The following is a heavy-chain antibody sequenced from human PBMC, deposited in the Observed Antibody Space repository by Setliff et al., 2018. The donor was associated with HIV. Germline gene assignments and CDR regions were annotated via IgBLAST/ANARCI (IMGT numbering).Heavy chain of an antibody. Sequence: PSETLSLTCAVSGDSINNSTYYWGWIRQPPGKGLEWIGGFYYSGTSYYNPSLRSRLTISVDTSKNQFSLKLSSVTAADTAMYYCAKGENEQWLVVGLFDYWGQGTLVTVSS. D-gene: IGHD6-19*01. J-gene: IGHJ4*02. CDR1: GDSINNSTYY. CDR3: AKGENEQWLVVGLFDY. V-gene: IGHV4-39*07. CDR2: FYYSGTS.